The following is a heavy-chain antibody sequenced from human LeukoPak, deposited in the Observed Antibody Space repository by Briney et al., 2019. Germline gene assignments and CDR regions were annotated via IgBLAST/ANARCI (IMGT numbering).Heavy chain of an antibody. J-gene: IGHJ4*02. V-gene: IGHV3-23*01. CDR3: ARFWGSYPPDY. Sequence: GGSLRLSCAASGFSSTSYAMTWVRQAPGKGLEWVSAASEDGGTTYYADSVKGRFAISRDNTKNTLYLQMNSLRAEDTAVYYCARFWGSYPPDYWGQGTLVTVSS. CDR2: ASEDGGTT. D-gene: IGHD3-16*01. CDR1: GFSSTSYA.